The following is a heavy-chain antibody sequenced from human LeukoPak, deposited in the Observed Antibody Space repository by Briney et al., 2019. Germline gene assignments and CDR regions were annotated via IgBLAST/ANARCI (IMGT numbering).Heavy chain of an antibody. CDR3: AKDYGSSWKDDY. D-gene: IGHD6-13*01. Sequence: PGGSLRLXCAASGFTFSSYGMHWVRQAPGKGLEWVAFIRYDGSNKYYADSVKGRFTISRDNSKNTLYLQMNSLRAEDTAVYYCAKDYGSSWKDDYWGQGTLVTVSS. CDR2: IRYDGSNK. V-gene: IGHV3-30*02. J-gene: IGHJ4*02. CDR1: GFTFSSYG.